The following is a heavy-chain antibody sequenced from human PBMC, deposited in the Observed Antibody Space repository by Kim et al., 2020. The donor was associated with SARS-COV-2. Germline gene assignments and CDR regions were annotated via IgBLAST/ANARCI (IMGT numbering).Heavy chain of an antibody. J-gene: IGHJ4*02. V-gene: IGHV3-23*01. D-gene: IGHD3-9*01. Sequence: ADSVKGRFTISRDNSKNTLYLQMNSLRAEDTAVYYCAKDNLVIRPMAFDYWGQGTLVTVSS. CDR3: AKDNLVIRPMAFDY.